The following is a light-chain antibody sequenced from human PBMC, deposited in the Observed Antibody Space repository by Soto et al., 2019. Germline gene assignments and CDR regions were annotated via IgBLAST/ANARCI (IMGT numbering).Light chain of an antibody. CDR3: QQRSDFLFT. V-gene: IGKV3-11*01. CDR1: QSVGSS. Sequence: ETVLIQSPATLSLSPGDRANLSCRASQSVGSSVAWYQQKRGQAPRLLIYDTSNRAIGIPARFSGSGSGTDFTLTISSLEPEDFAVYYCQQRSDFLFTFGPGTKVDIK. CDR2: DTS. J-gene: IGKJ3*01.